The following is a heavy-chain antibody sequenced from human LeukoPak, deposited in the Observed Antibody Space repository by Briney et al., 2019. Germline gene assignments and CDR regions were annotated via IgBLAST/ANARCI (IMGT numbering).Heavy chain of an antibody. CDR2: ISGSGGST. CDR1: GFTFSSYA. D-gene: IGHD5-24*01. CDR3: AKGLERWLQSPFDY. Sequence: GRSLRLSCAASGFTFSSYAMSWVRQAPGKGLEWVSLISGSGGSTDYADSVKGRFTISRDNSKNTLYLQMNSLRAEDTAVYYCAKGLERWLQSPFDYWGQGTLVTVSS. J-gene: IGHJ4*02. V-gene: IGHV3-23*01.